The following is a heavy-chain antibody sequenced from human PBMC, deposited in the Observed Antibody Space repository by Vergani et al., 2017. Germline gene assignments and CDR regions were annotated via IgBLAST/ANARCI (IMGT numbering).Heavy chain of an antibody. CDR2: IDWDDDK. V-gene: IGHV2-70*04. J-gene: IGHJ5*02. D-gene: IGHD7-27*01. CDR1: GFSLSTSGMR. CDR3: ARSSNWGSTGIDA. Sequence: QVTLKESGPALVKPTQTLTLTSILSGFSLSTSGMRVSWIRQPPGKALEWLARIDWDDDKFYSTSLKTKLTISKDTSKNQVVLTMTNMDPVDTATYYCARSSNWGSTGIDACGQGTLVTVSS.